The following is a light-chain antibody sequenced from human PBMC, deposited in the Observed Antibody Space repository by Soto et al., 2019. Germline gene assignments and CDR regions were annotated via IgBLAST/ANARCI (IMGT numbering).Light chain of an antibody. Sequence: QSALTQPASVSGSPGQSITISCTGTSSDVGAYDYVSWYQQRPGKAPKLMICEVTNRPSGVSNRFSGSKSGNTASLTISGLQAEDEADYYCAAWDDSVRNYVFGTGTKVTVL. CDR2: EVT. CDR3: AAWDDSVRNYV. J-gene: IGLJ1*01. V-gene: IGLV2-14*01. CDR1: SSDVGAYDY.